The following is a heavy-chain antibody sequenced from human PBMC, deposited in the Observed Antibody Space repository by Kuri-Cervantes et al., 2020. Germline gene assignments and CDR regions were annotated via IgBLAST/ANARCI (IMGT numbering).Heavy chain of an antibody. CDR2: ISGSGSGGTT. Sequence: GGSLRLSCAASGFTFSSDAMSWVRQAPGKGLEWVSTISGSGSGGTTYYADSVKSRFTISRDNAKNSLYLQINSLRAEDTAVYYCAREQTTTYDILTGYYTGYYYYMDVWGKGTTVTVSS. V-gene: IGHV3-23*01. CDR1: GFTFSSDA. J-gene: IGHJ6*03. D-gene: IGHD3-9*01. CDR3: AREQTTTYDILTGYYTGYYYYMDV.